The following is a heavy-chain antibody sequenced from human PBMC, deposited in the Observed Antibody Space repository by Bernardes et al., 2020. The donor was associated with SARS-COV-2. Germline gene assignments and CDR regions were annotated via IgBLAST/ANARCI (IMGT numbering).Heavy chain of an antibody. CDR3: ARKAYDFWSGYYQFDY. J-gene: IGHJ4*02. V-gene: IGHV4-34*01. D-gene: IGHD3-3*01. CDR1: GGSFSGYY. CDR2: INHSGST. Sequence: SETLSLTCAVYGGSFSGYYWSWIRQPPGKGLEWIGEINHSGSTNYNPSLKSRVTISVDTSKNQFSLKLSSVTAADTAVYYCARKAYDFWSGYYQFDYWGQGTLVTVSS.